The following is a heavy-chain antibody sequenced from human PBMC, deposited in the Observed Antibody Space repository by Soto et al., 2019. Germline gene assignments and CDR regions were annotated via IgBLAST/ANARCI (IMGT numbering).Heavy chain of an antibody. J-gene: IGHJ4*02. D-gene: IGHD3-10*01. CDR2: IYYSGST. CDR1: GGSIGAYY. V-gene: IGHV4-59*01. CDR3: ARDRYYGGADY. Sequence: PSETLSLTCTVSGGSIGAYYWSWIRQPPGKGLEWIGYIYYSGSTTYHPSLRGRVTMSVDTSKNRFSLKLTSVTAADTALYYCARDRYYGGADYWGQGIRVTVSA.